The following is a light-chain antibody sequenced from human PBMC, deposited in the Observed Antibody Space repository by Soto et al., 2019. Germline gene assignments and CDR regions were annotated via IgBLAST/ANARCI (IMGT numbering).Light chain of an antibody. V-gene: IGKV1-5*01. Sequence: DIQLTQSPSFLSASVGDRVTITCRASQSISTWLAWYQQKPGKAPKILIYDISSLESGVPSRFSGSGSGTDFTLTISSLQPEDFAIYYCQQSYSNIWTFGQGTKVDIK. J-gene: IGKJ1*01. CDR1: QSISTW. CDR2: DIS. CDR3: QQSYSNIWT.